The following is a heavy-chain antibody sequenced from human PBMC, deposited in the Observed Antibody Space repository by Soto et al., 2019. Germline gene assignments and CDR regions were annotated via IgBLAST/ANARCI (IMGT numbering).Heavy chain of an antibody. J-gene: IGHJ3*02. CDR2: ISGGGGST. CDR1: GFTFSSYA. D-gene: IGHD3-10*01. CDR3: AKDLSLWFGELLFDAFDI. Sequence: GGSLRLSCAASGFTFSSYAMSWVRQAPGKGLEWVSAISGGGGSTYYADSEKGRFTISRDNSKNTLYLQMNSLIAEDTAVYYCAKDLSLWFGELLFDAFDIWGQGTMVTVSS. V-gene: IGHV3-23*01.